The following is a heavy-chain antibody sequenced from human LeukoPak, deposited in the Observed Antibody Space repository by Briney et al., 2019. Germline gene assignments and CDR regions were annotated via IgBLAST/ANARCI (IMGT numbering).Heavy chain of an antibody. CDR3: ARDFPDIVAAAVYYYYMDV. D-gene: IGHD2-15*01. CDR1: GFTFSNYN. J-gene: IGHJ6*03. V-gene: IGHV3-7*01. Sequence: PGGSLRLSCAASGFTFSNYNMNWVRQAPGKELEWVANIKQDGSEKYYVDSVKGRFTISRDNAKNSLYLQMNSLRAEDTAVYYCARDFPDIVAAAVYYYYMDVWGKGTTVTVSS. CDR2: IKQDGSEK.